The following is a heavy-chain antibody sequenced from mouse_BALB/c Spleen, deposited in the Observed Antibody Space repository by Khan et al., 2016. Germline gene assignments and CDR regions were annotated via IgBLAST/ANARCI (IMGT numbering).Heavy chain of an antibody. Sequence: EVQLQESGPGLVKPSQSLSLTCSVTGYSIASGYYWNWIRQFPGNKLEWMGYISYDGSNNYNPSLKNRISITRDTSKNQFFLKLNSVTTEYTATYYCAIFYYGSSYYYYAMDFWGQGTSVTVSS. V-gene: IGHV3-6*02. CDR1: GYSIASGYY. CDR2: ISYDGSN. CDR3: AIFYYGSSYYYYAMDF. D-gene: IGHD1-1*01. J-gene: IGHJ4*01.